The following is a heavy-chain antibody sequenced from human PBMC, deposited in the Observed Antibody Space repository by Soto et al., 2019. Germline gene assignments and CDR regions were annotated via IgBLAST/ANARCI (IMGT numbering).Heavy chain of an antibody. CDR1: GFTFSSYG. J-gene: IGHJ6*03. D-gene: IGHD2-15*01. CDR2: ISYDGSNK. CDR3: AKVDCSGGSCYSFMGGYMDV. V-gene: IGHV3-30*18. Sequence: QVQLVESGGGVVQPGRSLRLSCAASGFTFSSYGMHWVRQAPGKGLEWVAVISYDGSNKYYADSVKGRFTISRDNSKNTLYLQMNSLRAEDTAVYYCAKVDCSGGSCYSFMGGYMDVWGKGTTVTVSS.